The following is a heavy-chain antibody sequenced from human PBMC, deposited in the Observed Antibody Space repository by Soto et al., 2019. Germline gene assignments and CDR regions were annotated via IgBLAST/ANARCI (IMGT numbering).Heavy chain of an antibody. CDR1: GFTVSSNC. CDR2: IYSGGST. V-gene: IGHV3-53*01. CDR3: AFRITIFGVVTTDMDV. Sequence: HPGGSLRLSCAASGFTVSSNCMSWVRQAPGKGLEWVSVIYSGGSTYYADSVKGRFTISRDNSKNTLYLQMNSLRAEDTAVYYCAFRITIFGVVTTDMDVWGQGTTVTVSS. D-gene: IGHD3-3*01. J-gene: IGHJ6*02.